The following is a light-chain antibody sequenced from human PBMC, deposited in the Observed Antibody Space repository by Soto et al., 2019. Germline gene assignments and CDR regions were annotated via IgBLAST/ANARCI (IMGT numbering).Light chain of an antibody. V-gene: IGLV2-14*01. CDR2: EVS. J-gene: IGLJ1*01. CDR1: SSDVGAYKY. Sequence: QSALTQPASVSGSPGQSITISCTGTSSDVGAYKYVSWYQQHPGKAPKVMIYEVSNRPSGVFNRFSGSKSGNTASLTISGLQAEDEADYFCSSYSSSSTLFVFGTGTKVTVL. CDR3: SSYSSSSTLFV.